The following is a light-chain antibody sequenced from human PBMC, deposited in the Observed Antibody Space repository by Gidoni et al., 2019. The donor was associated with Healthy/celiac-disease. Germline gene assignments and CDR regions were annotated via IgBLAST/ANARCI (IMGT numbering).Light chain of an antibody. Sequence: SYELTQPPSVSVSPGQTARITCSGDALPKQYAYWYQQKPGQAPVLGIYKDSERPSRIPERFSGSSSGTTVTLTISGVQAEDEADYYCQSADSSGTYVVFGGGTKLTVL. CDR1: ALPKQY. CDR2: KDS. V-gene: IGLV3-25*03. CDR3: QSADSSGTYVV. J-gene: IGLJ2*01.